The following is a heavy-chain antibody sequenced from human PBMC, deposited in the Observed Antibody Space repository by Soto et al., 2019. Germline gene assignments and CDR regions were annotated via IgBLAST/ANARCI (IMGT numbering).Heavy chain of an antibody. Sequence: EVQLLESGGGLIQPGGSLRLSCAASGFTFSSYAMSWVRQAPGKGLEWVSLISGSGGGTYHADSVKGRFTISSDNSKNTLYTQLNSLRAAATAVYSSANLAAAAARDYWGKGTLVTVSS. CDR2: ISGSGGGT. D-gene: IGHD6-13*01. J-gene: IGHJ4*02. CDR3: ANLAAAAARDY. V-gene: IGHV3-23*01. CDR1: GFTFSSYA.